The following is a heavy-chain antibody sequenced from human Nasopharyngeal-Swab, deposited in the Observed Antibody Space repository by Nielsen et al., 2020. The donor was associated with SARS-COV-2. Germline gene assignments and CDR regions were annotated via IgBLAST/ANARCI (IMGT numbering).Heavy chain of an antibody. J-gene: IGHJ6*02. CDR3: AKSSSTPYGMDV. V-gene: IGHV3-23*01. Sequence: GESLKISCAAPGFTFSSYAMSWVRQAPGKGLEWVSAISGSGGSTYYADSVKGRFTISRDNSKNTLYLQMNSLRAEDTAVYYCAKSSSTPYGMDVWGQGTTVTVSS. CDR1: GFTFSSYA. CDR2: ISGSGGST.